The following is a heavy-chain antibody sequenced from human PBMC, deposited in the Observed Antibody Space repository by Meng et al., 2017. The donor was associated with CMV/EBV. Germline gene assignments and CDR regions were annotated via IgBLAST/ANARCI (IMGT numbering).Heavy chain of an antibody. Sequence: SETLSLTCTVSGGSISSSSYYWGWIRQPSGKGLEWIGSIYYSGSTYYNPSLKSRVTISVDTSKNQFSLKLSSVTAADTAVYYCARGLAARRFDPWGQGTLVTVSS. CDR3: ARGLAARRFDP. CDR1: GGSISSSSYY. J-gene: IGHJ5*02. V-gene: IGHV4-39*01. CDR2: IYYSGST. D-gene: IGHD6-6*01.